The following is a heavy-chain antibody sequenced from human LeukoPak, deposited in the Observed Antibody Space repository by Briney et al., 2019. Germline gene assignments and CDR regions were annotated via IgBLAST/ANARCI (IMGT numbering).Heavy chain of an antibody. V-gene: IGHV4-30-2*01. Sequence: SETLSLTCAVSGGSISSGGSSWSWIRQPPGKGLEWIVYIYHSGSSYYHPSLIRRVTISVDGTKVHFSLKLSSVTAAGTAVYYCARVESGSGGTDYWGQGTLVTVSS. D-gene: IGHD2-15*01. CDR1: GGSISSGGSS. CDR3: ARVESGSGGTDY. CDR2: IYHSGSS. J-gene: IGHJ4*02.